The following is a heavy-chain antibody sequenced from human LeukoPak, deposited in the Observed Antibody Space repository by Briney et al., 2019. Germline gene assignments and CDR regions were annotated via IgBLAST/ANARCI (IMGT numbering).Heavy chain of an antibody. CDR3: ARLPYYDFWSGYYYSPLNYFDY. Sequence: SETLSLTCTVSGGSISSSSYYWGWIRQPPGKGLEWIGSIYYSGSTYYNPSLKSRVTISVDTSKNQFSLKLSSVTAADTAVYYCARLPYYDFWSGYYYSPLNYFDYWGQGTLVTVSS. CDR1: GGSISSSSYY. D-gene: IGHD3-3*01. V-gene: IGHV4-39*01. J-gene: IGHJ4*02. CDR2: IYYSGST.